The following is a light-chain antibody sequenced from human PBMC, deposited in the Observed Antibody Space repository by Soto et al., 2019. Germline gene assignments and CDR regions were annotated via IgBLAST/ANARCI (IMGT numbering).Light chain of an antibody. Sequence: QSVLTQPSSLSASPGASASLTCTLRSGINVGTYRIYWYQQKPGSPPQYLLRYKSDSDKQQGSGVPSRFSGSKDASANAGILVISGLQSEDEADYYCMIWHSSAVVFGGGTKVTVL. V-gene: IGLV5-45*02. CDR1: SGINVGTYR. CDR2: YKSDSDK. J-gene: IGLJ2*01. CDR3: MIWHSSAVV.